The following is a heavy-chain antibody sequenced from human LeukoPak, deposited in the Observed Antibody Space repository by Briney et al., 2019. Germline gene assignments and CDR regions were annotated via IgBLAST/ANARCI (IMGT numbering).Heavy chain of an antibody. Sequence: SETLSLTCTVYVGSISSSSYYWGWIRQPPGKGLEWIGSIYYSGSTYYNPSLKSRVTISVDTSKNQFSLKLSSVTAADTAVYYCARHLVVVPAAINYWGQGTLVTVSS. CDR1: VGSISSSSYY. V-gene: IGHV4-39*01. D-gene: IGHD2-2*02. CDR2: IYYSGST. J-gene: IGHJ4*02. CDR3: ARHLVVVPAAINY.